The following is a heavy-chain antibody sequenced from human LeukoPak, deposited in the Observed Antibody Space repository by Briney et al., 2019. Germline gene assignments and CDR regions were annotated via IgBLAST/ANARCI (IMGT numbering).Heavy chain of an antibody. CDR2: IYYSGTT. D-gene: IGHD4-23*01. CDR1: GGSISSSNYY. V-gene: IGHV4-39*02. J-gene: IGHJ4*02. Sequence: SETLSLTCTVSGGSISSSNYYWGWIRQPPGKGLEWIGSIYYSGTTYYSSSLKSRVIISVDTSKNQFSLKLSSVTATDTAVYYCARDLLNEGNHLDYWGQGTLVTVSS. CDR3: ARDLLNEGNHLDY.